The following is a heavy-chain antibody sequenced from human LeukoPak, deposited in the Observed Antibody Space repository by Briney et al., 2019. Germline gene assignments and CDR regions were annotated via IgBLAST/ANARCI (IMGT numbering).Heavy chain of an antibody. V-gene: IGHV3-11*01. CDR3: ARSGYGDYDY. J-gene: IGHJ4*02. CDR1: GFTFRDYQ. Sequence: GGSLRLSCEASGFTFRDYQMSWIRQAPGKGLEWISYIHSNPKTIYYADSAKGRFTISRDNAKNSLYLQMNSLRVDDTAVYYCARSGYGDYDYWGQGTRVTVS. CDR2: IHSNPKTI. D-gene: IGHD4-17*01.